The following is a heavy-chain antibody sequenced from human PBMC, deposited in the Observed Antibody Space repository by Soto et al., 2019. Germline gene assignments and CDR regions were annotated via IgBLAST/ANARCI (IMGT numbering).Heavy chain of an antibody. D-gene: IGHD3-16*01. V-gene: IGHV4-4*07. CDR3: ARDGKGVWGPDPYYYYGMDV. CDR1: GGSISSYY. J-gene: IGHJ6*04. CDR2: IYTSGST. Sequence: SETLSLTCTVSGGSISSYYWSWIRQPAGKGLEWIGRIYTSGSTNYNPSLKSRVTMSVDTSKNQFSLKLSSVTAADTAVYYCARDGKGVWGPDPYYYYGMDVWGKGTTV.